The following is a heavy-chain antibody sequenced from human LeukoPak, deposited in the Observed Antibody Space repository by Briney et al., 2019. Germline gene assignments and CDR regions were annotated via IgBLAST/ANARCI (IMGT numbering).Heavy chain of an antibody. Sequence: GGSLRLSCAASGFTVSSNYMSWVRQAPGKGLEWVSVIYSGGSTYYADSVKGRFTISRDNSKNTLYLQMNSLRAEDTAVYYCARDRYYYDSSGYYHGEHWGQGTLVTVSS. V-gene: IGHV3-66*01. CDR1: GFTVSSNY. D-gene: IGHD3-22*01. CDR2: IYSGGST. CDR3: ARDRYYYDSSGYYHGEH. J-gene: IGHJ1*01.